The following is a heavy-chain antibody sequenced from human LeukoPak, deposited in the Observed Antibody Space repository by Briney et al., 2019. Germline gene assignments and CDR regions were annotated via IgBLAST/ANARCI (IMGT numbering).Heavy chain of an antibody. Sequence: SETLSLTCTVSGGSISSSSYYWGWIRQPPGKGLEWIGSIYYSGSTYYNPSLKSRVAISVDTSKNQFSLKLNSVTAADTAVYYCACFGVVISLAFDIWGQGTMVTVSS. CDR1: GGSISSSSYY. J-gene: IGHJ3*02. CDR3: ACFGVVISLAFDI. D-gene: IGHD3-3*01. V-gene: IGHV4-39*01. CDR2: IYYSGST.